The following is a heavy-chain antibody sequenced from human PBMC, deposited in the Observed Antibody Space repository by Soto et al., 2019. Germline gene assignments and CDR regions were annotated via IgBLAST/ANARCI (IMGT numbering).Heavy chain of an antibody. CDR1: GGSISSYY. Sequence: PSETLSLTCTVSGGSISSYYWSWIRQPPGKGLEWIGYIYYSGSTNYNPSLKSRVTISVDTSKNQFSLKLSSVTAADTAVYYCARAPYSSGWSEYYFDYWGQGTLVTVS. CDR3: ARAPYSSGWSEYYFDY. CDR2: IYYSGST. J-gene: IGHJ4*02. V-gene: IGHV4-59*08. D-gene: IGHD6-19*01.